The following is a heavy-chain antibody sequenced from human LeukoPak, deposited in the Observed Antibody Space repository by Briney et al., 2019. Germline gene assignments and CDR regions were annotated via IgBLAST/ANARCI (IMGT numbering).Heavy chain of an antibody. CDR1: GGSISSYY. D-gene: IGHD5-18*01. J-gene: IGHJ4*02. CDR3: ARHGGDTAMGFDY. CDR2: IYTSGST. V-gene: IGHV4-4*09. Sequence: SETLSLTCTVSGGSISSYYWSWIRQPPGKGLVWIGYIYTSGSTNYNPSLKSRVTISVDTSKNQFSLKLSSVTAADTAVYYCARHGGDTAMGFDYWGQGTLVTVSS.